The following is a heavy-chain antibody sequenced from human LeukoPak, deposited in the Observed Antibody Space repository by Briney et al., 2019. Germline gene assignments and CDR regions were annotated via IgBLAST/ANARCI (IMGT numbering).Heavy chain of an antibody. J-gene: IGHJ4*02. D-gene: IGHD3-22*01. CDR2: INHSGST. V-gene: IGHV4-34*01. Sequence: SETLSLTCAVYGGSFSGYYWSWIRQPPGKGLEWIGEINHSGSTNYNPSLKSRVTISVDTSKNQFSLKLSSVAAADTAVYYCARGYDSSGYYFDYWGQGTLVTVSS. CDR1: GGSFSGYY. CDR3: ARGYDSSGYYFDY.